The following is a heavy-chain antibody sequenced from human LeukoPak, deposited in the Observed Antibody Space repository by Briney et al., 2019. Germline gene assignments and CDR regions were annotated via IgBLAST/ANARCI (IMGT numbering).Heavy chain of an antibody. Sequence: QPGGSLRLSSAASGFTFSSYGMHWVRQAPGKGLEWVAAISYDGSNKYYEDSVKGRITISRDNSKNTQYLQMNSLRAEDTAVYYCAKGYCGGDCPFDYWGQGTLVTVSS. CDR3: AKGYCGGDCPFDY. J-gene: IGHJ4*02. CDR2: ISYDGSNK. CDR1: GFTFSSYG. D-gene: IGHD2-21*01. V-gene: IGHV3-30*18.